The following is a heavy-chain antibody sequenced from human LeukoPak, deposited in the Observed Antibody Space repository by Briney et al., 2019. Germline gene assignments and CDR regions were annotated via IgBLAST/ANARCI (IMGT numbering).Heavy chain of an antibody. D-gene: IGHD3-10*02. V-gene: IGHV3-48*04. CDR3: AELGITMIGGV. Sequence: GGSLRLSCAASGFTLSTYSMNWVRQAPGKGLEWVSYISSSGSTIYYADSVKGRFTISRDNAKNSLYLQMNSLRAEDTAVYYCAELGITMIGGVWGKGTTVTISS. CDR1: GFTLSTYS. J-gene: IGHJ6*04. CDR2: ISSSGSTI.